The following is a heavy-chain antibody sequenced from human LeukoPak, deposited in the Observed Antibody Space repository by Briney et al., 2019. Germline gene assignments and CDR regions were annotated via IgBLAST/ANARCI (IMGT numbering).Heavy chain of an antibody. Sequence: SETLSLTCTVSGGSISSYYWSWIRQPPGKGLEWIGYIYSSGSTNYNPSLKSRVTISGDTSKNQFSLKLSSVTAADTAVYYCARGRGYCSSTSCANFDYWGQGTLVTVSS. J-gene: IGHJ4*02. CDR2: IYSSGST. CDR1: GGSISSYY. D-gene: IGHD2-2*01. CDR3: ARGRGYCSSTSCANFDY. V-gene: IGHV4-59*01.